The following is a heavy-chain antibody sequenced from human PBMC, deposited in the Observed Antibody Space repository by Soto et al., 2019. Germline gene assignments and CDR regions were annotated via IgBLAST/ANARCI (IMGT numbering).Heavy chain of an antibody. V-gene: IGHV4-59*01. Sequence: KASETLSLTCTFSGGSMRNVCWSWIRKPPWKRLEWIGFIFHSGNAKYKPSLKRRVTISIYTSKSQFALSLDSVTAADTAVYFCESAHATTLPCGYRGIGTPVTAAS. CDR1: GGSMRNVC. D-gene: IGHD2-15*01. J-gene: IGHJ4*01. CDR2: IFHSGNA. CDR3: ESAHATTLPCGY.